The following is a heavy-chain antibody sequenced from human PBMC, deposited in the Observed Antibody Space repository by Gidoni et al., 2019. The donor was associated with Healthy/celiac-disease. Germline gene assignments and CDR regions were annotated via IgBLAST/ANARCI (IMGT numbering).Heavy chain of an antibody. Sequence: QVQLQESGPGLVKPSQTLSLTCTVAGGTLRSGGHYWSWIRQHPGKGLEWSGYIYYSGTTSYNPSLQSRVTISVYTSKIQFSLKLSSVTAADAAVYYCARGHTIFGVVITPWFDYWGQGTLVTVSS. CDR2: IYYSGTT. J-gene: IGHJ4*02. D-gene: IGHD3-3*01. CDR1: GGTLRSGGHY. CDR3: ARGHTIFGVVITPWFDY. V-gene: IGHV4-31*03.